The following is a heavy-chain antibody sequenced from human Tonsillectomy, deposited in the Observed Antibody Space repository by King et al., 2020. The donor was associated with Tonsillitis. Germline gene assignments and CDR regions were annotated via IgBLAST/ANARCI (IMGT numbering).Heavy chain of an antibody. CDR1: GFTFSGSA. Sequence: DVQLVESGGGLVQPGGSLKLSCAASGFTFSGSAMHWVRQASGKGLEWVGRIRTKANSYATVYAASVKGRFTISRNDSKNTAYLQMNSLKTEATAVYYCTRRVVVAAMGMDVWGQGTTVTVSS. D-gene: IGHD2-15*01. CDR3: TRRVVVAAMGMDV. CDR2: IRTKANSYAT. J-gene: IGHJ6*02. V-gene: IGHV3-73*01.